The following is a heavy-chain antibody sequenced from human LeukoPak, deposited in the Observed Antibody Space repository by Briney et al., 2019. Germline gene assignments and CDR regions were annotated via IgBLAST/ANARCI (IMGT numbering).Heavy chain of an antibody. V-gene: IGHV3-23*01. D-gene: IGHD2-2*01. J-gene: IGHJ4*02. CDR2: ISGSGGST. CDR3: ARDGRRNCSTLNCYIFSN. Sequence: GGSLRLSCAASGFTFSSYAMSWVRQAPGKGLEWVSAISGSGGSTYYADSVKGRFTISRDNSKNTVYLQMNSLRGEDTAVYYCARDGRRNCSTLNCYIFSNWGQGTLVTVSS. CDR1: GFTFSSYA.